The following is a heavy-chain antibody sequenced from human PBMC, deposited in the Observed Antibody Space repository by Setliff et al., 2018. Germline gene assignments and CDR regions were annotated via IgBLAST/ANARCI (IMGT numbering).Heavy chain of an antibody. CDR3: ARVFKVDCAGDGCDCYGARCYYFYMDV. Sequence: SETLSLTCTVSGGSISSGSFYWSWIRQPAGKGLEWIGHIYTSGSTNYNPSLESRVTISVDASKNQFSLRLSSVAAADTSVYYCARVFKVDCAGDGCDCYGARCYYFYMDVWGKGTTVTVSS. V-gene: IGHV4-61*09. D-gene: IGHD2-21*01. CDR1: GGSISSGSFY. CDR2: IYTSGST. J-gene: IGHJ6*03.